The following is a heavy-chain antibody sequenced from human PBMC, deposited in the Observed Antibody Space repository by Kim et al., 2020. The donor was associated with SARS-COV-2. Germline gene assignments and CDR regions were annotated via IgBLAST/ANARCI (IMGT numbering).Heavy chain of an antibody. J-gene: IGHJ6*02. Sequence: GESLKISCKGSGYSFTSYWIGWVRQMPGKGLEWMGIIYPGDSDTRYSPSFQGQVTISADKSISTAYLQWSILKASNTAMYYCARLGFGESTIDYYYYGMDVWGQGTTVTVSS. CDR3: ARLGFGESTIDYYYYGMDV. CDR1: GYSFTSYW. D-gene: IGHD3-10*01. V-gene: IGHV5-51*01. CDR2: IYPGDSDT.